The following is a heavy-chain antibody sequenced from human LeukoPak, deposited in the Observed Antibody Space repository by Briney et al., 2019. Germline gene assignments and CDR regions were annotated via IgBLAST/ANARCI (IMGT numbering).Heavy chain of an antibody. J-gene: IGHJ4*02. D-gene: IGHD3-9*01. CDR2: IIPILGIA. CDR3: ARDGASGYDIPLGLYDLTGRPQNFDY. V-gene: IGHV1-69*04. CDR1: GGTFSSYA. Sequence: SVKVSCKASGGTFSSYAISWVRQAPGQGLEWMGRIIPILGIANYAQKFQGRVTITADKSTSTAYMELSSLRSEDTAVYYCARDGASGYDIPLGLYDLTGRPQNFDYWGQGTLSPSPQ.